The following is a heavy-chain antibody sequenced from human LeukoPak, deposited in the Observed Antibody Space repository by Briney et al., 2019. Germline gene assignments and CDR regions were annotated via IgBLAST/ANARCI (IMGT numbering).Heavy chain of an antibody. CDR3: AKERTNYYGSGSPSANWFDP. V-gene: IGHV3-30*02. CDR1: GFTFSSYG. Sequence: QTGGSLRLSCAASGFTFSSYGMHWVRQAPGKGLEWVAFIRYDGSNKYYADSVKGRFTISRDNSKNTLYLQMNSLRAEDTAVYYCAKERTNYYGSGSPSANWFDPWGQGTLVTVSS. CDR2: IRYDGSNK. J-gene: IGHJ5*02. D-gene: IGHD3-10*01.